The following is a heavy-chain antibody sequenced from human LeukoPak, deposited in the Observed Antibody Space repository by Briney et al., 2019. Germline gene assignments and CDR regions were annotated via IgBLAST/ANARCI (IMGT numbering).Heavy chain of an antibody. CDR1: GGSISSYY. D-gene: IGHD3-10*01. V-gene: IGHV4-4*07. Sequence: PSETLSLTCTVSGGSISSYYRSWIRQPAGKGLEWIGRIYTSGSTNYNPSLKSRVTISVDTSKNQFSLKLSSVTAADTAVYYCARGARSYYGSGRGWYYYYMDVWGKGTTVTVSS. J-gene: IGHJ6*03. CDR2: IYTSGST. CDR3: ARGARSYYGSGRGWYYYYMDV.